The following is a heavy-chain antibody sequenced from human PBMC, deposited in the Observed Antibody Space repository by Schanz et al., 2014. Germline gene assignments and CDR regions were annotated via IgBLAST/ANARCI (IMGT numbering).Heavy chain of an antibody. Sequence: QVQLVESGAEVKKPGASVKVSCKASGNTLSAYYIHWIRQAPGQGLEWMGWIDPNSGGTNYAQKFQGRVTMTSYTSITTVYMEVNSLTSDDPAVFYCARTASHDVWRGYIPHYAFDLWGQGTVVIVSS. V-gene: IGHV1-2*02. CDR1: GNTLSAYY. J-gene: IGHJ3*01. CDR2: IDPNSGGT. D-gene: IGHD3-3*01. CDR3: ARTASHDVWRGYIPHYAFDL.